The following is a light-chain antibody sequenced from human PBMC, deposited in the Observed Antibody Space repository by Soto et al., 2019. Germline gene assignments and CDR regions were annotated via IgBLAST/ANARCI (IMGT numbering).Light chain of an antibody. J-gene: IGKJ2*01. Sequence: DIQMTQSPSSLSASVGDRVTITCRASQSIGSYLSWYRHKQGKTPKLLIYGASSLKGGVPSRFSGSGSGTDFTLTITSLDPEDFATYYCQQSYSTLMYTFGQGTKLEIK. CDR2: GAS. V-gene: IGKV1-39*01. CDR3: QQSYSTLMYT. CDR1: QSIGSY.